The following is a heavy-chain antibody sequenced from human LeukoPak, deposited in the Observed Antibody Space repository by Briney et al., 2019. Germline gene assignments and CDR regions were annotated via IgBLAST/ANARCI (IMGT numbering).Heavy chain of an antibody. Sequence: GGSLRLACAAAGFTLSDYSMNWVRQAPGKGLEWVSDISIGGTIYYADSVKGRFTISRDNAKNSVYLQMNNLRVEDTAVYYCSTAKFHYWGQGTLVTVSS. CDR3: STAKFHY. V-gene: IGHV3-69-1*01. J-gene: IGHJ4*02. CDR1: GFTLSDYS. CDR2: ISIGGTI.